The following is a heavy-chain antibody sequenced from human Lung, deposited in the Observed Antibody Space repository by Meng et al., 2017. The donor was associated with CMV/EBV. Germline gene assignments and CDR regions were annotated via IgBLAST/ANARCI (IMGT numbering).Heavy chain of an antibody. D-gene: IGHD6-13*01. Sequence: GGSLKIXCAASGFTFSNFAMSWVRLPPGKGLQWVSPITASGGSTYYADSVKGRFTVSRDNSKSTLYLQMNSLRAEDTAIYYCAKAYSSSWYRENYDYWGQGXLVTVSS. V-gene: IGHV3-23*01. CDR3: AKAYSSSWYRENYDY. J-gene: IGHJ4*02. CDR2: ITASGGST. CDR1: GFTFSNFA.